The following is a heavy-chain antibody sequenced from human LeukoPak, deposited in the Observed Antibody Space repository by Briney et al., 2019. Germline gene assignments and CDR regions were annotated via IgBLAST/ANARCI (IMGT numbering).Heavy chain of an antibody. V-gene: IGHV3-30*03. CDR3: ARDRAWNYFDY. CDR1: GFTFSRHG. D-gene: IGHD3-3*01. Sequence: GRSLRLSCAPSGFTFSRHGMHWVRQAPGKGLEWVAIISNDGSRKYYAHSVEGRFTISRDNSKNTLYPQMDSLRAEDTAVYYCARDRAWNYFDYWGQGTLVTVSS. CDR2: ISNDGSRK. J-gene: IGHJ4*02.